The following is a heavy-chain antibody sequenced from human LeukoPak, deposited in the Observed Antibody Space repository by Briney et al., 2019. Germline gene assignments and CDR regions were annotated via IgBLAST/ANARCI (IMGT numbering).Heavy chain of an antibody. CDR1: GYSFTNYW. CDR2: IYPGNSDT. V-gene: IGHV5-51*01. CDR3: ARHEGTTYSYPDY. D-gene: IGHD5-18*01. Sequence: GESLKISCKGSGYSFTNYWIGWVRQMPGKGLEWVAIIYPGNSDTRYSPSFQGQVTISADKSISTAYLQWSSPKASDTAMYYCARHEGTTYSYPDYWGQGTLVTVSS. J-gene: IGHJ4*02.